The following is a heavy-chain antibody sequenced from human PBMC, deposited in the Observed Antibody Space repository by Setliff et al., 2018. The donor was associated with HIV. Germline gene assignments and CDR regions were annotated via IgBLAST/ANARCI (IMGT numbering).Heavy chain of an antibody. V-gene: IGHV4-59*08. D-gene: IGHD6-19*01. CDR3: ARLRQWLAFFDS. Sequence: SETLSLTCTVSGDSISSYYWTWIRQPPGKGLEWIGYVYYSGGSNYNPSLKSRVTISVDTSQNQFSLKLTSVTAADTAVYYCARLRQWLAFFDSWGQGTLVTVSS. CDR2: VYYSGGS. CDR1: GDSISSYY. J-gene: IGHJ4*02.